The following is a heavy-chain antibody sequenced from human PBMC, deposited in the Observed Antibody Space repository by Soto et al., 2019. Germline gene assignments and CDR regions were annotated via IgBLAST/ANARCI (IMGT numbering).Heavy chain of an antibody. CDR2: IYYSVST. V-gene: IGHV4-59*01. D-gene: IGHD6-19*01. Sequence: SETLSLTCTVSGGSISSYYWSWIRQPPGKGLEWIGYIYYSVSTNYNPSLKSRVTISVDTSKNQFSLRAEDTALYYCAKDKERSSDWYVVGGDYWGQGTPVTVSS. J-gene: IGHJ4*02. CDR3: AKDKERSSDWYVVGGDY. CDR1: GGSISSYY.